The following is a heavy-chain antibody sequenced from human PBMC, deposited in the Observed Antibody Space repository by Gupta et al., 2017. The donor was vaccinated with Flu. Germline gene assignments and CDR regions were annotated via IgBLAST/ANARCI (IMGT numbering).Heavy chain of an antibody. D-gene: IGHD3-16*01. CDR3: ATDNAPWARYGGMDV. CDR1: FTFNSYD. V-gene: IGHV3-48*01. Sequence: FTFNSYDMNWVRQAPGKGLEWLSYISRSSSHTYYAESVKGRFTISRDNDKNSLYLQMNSLRVEDTAVYYCATDNAPWARYGGMDVWGQGTTVTVS. J-gene: IGHJ6*02. CDR2: ISRSSSHT.